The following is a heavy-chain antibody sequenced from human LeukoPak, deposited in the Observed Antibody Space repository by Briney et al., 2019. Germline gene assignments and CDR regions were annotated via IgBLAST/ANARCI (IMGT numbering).Heavy chain of an antibody. CDR3: ARYVTSSSWYGTTWYYYGMDV. CDR2: ISAYNGNT. Sequence: ASVKVSCKASGYTFASCGISWVRQAPGQGLEWMGWISAYNGNTNYAQKLQGRVTMTTDTSTSTAYMELRSLGSDDTAVYYCARYVTSSSWYGTTWYYYGMDVWGQGTTVTVSS. J-gene: IGHJ6*02. D-gene: IGHD6-13*01. CDR1: GYTFASCG. V-gene: IGHV1-18*01.